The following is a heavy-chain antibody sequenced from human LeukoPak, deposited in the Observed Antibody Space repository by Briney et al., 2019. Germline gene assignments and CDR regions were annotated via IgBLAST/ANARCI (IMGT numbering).Heavy chain of an antibody. J-gene: IGHJ5*02. D-gene: IGHD6-13*01. CDR1: GYTFTSYG. Sequence: ASVKVSCKASGYTFTSYGISWVRQAPGQGLEWMGWISAYNGNTNYAQKLQGRVTMTTDTSTSTAYMELSRLRSDDTAVYYCARDRGIAAAVDWFDPWGQGTLVTVSS. CDR3: ARDRGIAAAVDWFDP. CDR2: ISAYNGNT. V-gene: IGHV1-18*01.